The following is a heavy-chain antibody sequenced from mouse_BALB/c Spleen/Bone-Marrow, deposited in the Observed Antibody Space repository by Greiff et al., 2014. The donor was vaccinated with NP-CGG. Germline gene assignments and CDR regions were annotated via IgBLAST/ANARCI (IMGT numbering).Heavy chain of an antibody. CDR3: ARWLLYY. D-gene: IGHD2-12*01. CDR1: GYTFTSYW. J-gene: IGHJ2*01. CDR2: INPSNGRT. V-gene: IGHV1S81*02. Sequence: QVQLKQSGAELVKPGASVKLSCKASGYTFTSYWMHWVKQRPGQGLEWIGEINPSNGRTNCNEKFKTKATLTVDKSSSTAYMRLSSLTSEDSAVYYCARWLLYYWGQGTTLTVSS.